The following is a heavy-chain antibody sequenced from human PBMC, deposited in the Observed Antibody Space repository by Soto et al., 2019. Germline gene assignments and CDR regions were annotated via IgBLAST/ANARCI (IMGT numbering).Heavy chain of an antibody. V-gene: IGHV3-30-3*01. CDR3: ARDVADYDILTGYYHFDF. CDR1: GFTFSSYA. J-gene: IGHJ4*02. D-gene: IGHD3-9*01. Sequence: LRLSCAASGFTFSSYAMHWVRQAPGKGLEWVAVISYDGSNKYYADSVKGRFTISRDNSKNTLYLQMNSLRAEDTAVYYCARDVADYDILTGYYHFDFWGQGTLVTVSS. CDR2: ISYDGSNK.